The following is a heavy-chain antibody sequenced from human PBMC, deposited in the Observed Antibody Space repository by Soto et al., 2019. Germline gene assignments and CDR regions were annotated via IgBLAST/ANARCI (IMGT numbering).Heavy chain of an antibody. J-gene: IGHJ6*02. Sequence: QVQLQESGPGLVAPSQTLSLTCTVSGGPITNYWSWIRQHPGKGLEWIGYISGSGSTYYNPSLKSRLIMSLYTSKNQLSLKMTSVTAADTAVDYCARVNLDYVTGMDVWGPGTTVTVSS. V-gene: IGHV4-31*03. CDR2: ISGSGST. CDR1: GGPITNY. D-gene: IGHD4-17*01. CDR3: ARVNLDYVTGMDV.